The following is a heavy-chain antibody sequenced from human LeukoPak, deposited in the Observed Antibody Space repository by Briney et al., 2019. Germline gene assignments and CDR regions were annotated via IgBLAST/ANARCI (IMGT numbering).Heavy chain of an antibody. Sequence: SETLSLTCTVSGGSISSGGYYWSWIRQPPGKGLEWIGYIYHSGSTYYNPSLKSRVTISVDTSKNQFSLKLSSVTAADTAVYYCARVGYGDYAALDYWGQGTLVTVSS. CDR2: IYHSGST. J-gene: IGHJ4*02. CDR3: ARVGYGDYAALDY. CDR1: GGSISSGGYY. D-gene: IGHD4-17*01. V-gene: IGHV4-30-2*01.